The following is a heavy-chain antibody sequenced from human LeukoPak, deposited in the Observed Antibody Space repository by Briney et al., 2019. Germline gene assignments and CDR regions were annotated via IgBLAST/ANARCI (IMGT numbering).Heavy chain of an antibody. D-gene: IGHD3-22*01. V-gene: IGHV3-7*01. CDR2: IKQGGSEK. CDR1: GFTFSSYW. CDR3: ARSDYYDSSGNFYFDC. J-gene: IGHJ4*02. Sequence: GGSLRLSCTVSGFTFSSYWMSWVRQAPGKGLEWVANIKQGGSEKNYVDSVKGRFTISRDNAKNSLYLQMNSLRAEDTAVYYCARSDYYDSSGNFYFDCWGQGTLVTVSS.